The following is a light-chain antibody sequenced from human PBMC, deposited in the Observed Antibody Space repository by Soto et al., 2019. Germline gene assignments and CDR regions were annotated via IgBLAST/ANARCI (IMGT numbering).Light chain of an antibody. CDR3: LQDNDYPLT. J-gene: IGKJ4*01. Sequence: AIQMTQSPSSLSASVGDRVTITCRASQGIRNDLGWYQQKPGKAPKLLIHAASNLESGVPSRFSGRGSGTDFTLTISSLHPEDFATYYCLQDNDYPLTFGGATNVEI. CDR2: AAS. V-gene: IGKV1-6*01. CDR1: QGIRND.